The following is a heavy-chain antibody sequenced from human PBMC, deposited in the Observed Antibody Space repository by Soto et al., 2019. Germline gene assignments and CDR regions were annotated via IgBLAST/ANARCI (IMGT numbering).Heavy chain of an antibody. CDR2: IIPIFGTA. Sequence: ASVKVSCKASGGTFSSYAISWVRQAPGQGLEWMGGIIPIFGTANYAQKFQGRVTITADESTSTAYMELSSLRSEDTAVYYCARDWVTFGTPGGPVDYWGQGTLVTVSS. J-gene: IGHJ4*02. V-gene: IGHV1-69*13. D-gene: IGHD3-16*01. CDR1: GGTFSSYA. CDR3: ARDWVTFGTPGGPVDY.